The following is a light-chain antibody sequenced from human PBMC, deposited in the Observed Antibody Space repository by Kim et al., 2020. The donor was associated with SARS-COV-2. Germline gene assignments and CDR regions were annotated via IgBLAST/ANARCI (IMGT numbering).Light chain of an antibody. CDR1: SSDVGGYNY. Sequence: GQSITISCTGTSSDVGGYNYVSGYQQHPGKAPKRMIYDVSKRPSGVSNRCSGSKSGNTASLTISGLQAEDEADYYCSSYTSSSTWVFGGGTKLTVL. J-gene: IGLJ3*02. CDR2: DVS. CDR3: SSYTSSSTWV. V-gene: IGLV2-14*04.